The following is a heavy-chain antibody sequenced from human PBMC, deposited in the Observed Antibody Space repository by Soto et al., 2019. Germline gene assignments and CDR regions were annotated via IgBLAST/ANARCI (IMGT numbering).Heavy chain of an antibody. CDR1: GGSINSGDYY. V-gene: IGHV4-31*03. J-gene: IGHJ6*02. D-gene: IGHD2-15*01. Sequence: QVQLQESGPGLVKPSQTLSLTCTVSGGSINSGDYYWSWIRQHPGKGLEWIGYIYYSGTTYYKPSLQSRVTISVDTSKNQFSLKLTSVTAADTAVYYCARGKTAVAARDYYYYCGMDVWGQGTTVTVSS. CDR3: ARGKTAVAARDYYYYCGMDV. CDR2: IYYSGTT.